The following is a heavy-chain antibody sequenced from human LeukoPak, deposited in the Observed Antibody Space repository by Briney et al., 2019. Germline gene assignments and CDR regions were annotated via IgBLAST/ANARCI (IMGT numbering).Heavy chain of an antibody. CDR1: GFTFSSYG. CDR2: IRYDGSNK. Sequence: GGSLRLSCAASGFTFSSYGMHWVRQAPGKGLEWVAFIRYDGSNKYYADSVKGRFTISRDNSKNTLYLQMNSLRAEDTAVYYCARDHDSSGPHAFDIWGQGTMVTASS. V-gene: IGHV3-30*02. D-gene: IGHD3-22*01. J-gene: IGHJ3*02. CDR3: ARDHDSSGPHAFDI.